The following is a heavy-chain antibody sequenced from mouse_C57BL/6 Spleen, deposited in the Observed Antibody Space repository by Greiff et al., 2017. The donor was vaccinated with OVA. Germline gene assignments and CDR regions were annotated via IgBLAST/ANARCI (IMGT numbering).Heavy chain of an antibody. D-gene: IGHD2-2*01. V-gene: IGHV1-26*01. CDR1: GYTFTDYY. Sequence: EVQLQQSGPELVKPGASVKISCKASGYTFTDYYMNWVKQSHGKSLEWIGDINPNHGGTSYNQKFKGKATLTVDKSSSTAYMELRSLTSEDSAVYYCARGGGYDGKTFDYWGQGTTLTVSS. CDR2: INPNHGGT. CDR3: ARGGGYDGKTFDY. J-gene: IGHJ2*01.